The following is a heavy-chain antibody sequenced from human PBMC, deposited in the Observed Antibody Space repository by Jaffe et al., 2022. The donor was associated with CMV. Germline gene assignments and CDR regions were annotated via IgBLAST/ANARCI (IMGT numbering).Heavy chain of an antibody. CDR1: GFTFSSYS. V-gene: IGHV3-21*01. CDR3: ARVPTVTTLIGGFNRFDAFDI. J-gene: IGHJ3*02. CDR2: ISSSSSYI. D-gene: IGHD4-17*01. Sequence: EVQLVESGGGLVKPGGSLRLSCAASGFTFSSYSMNWVRQAPGKGLEWVSSISSSSSYIYYADSVKGRFTISRDNAKNSLYLQMNSLRAEDTAVYYCARVPTVTTLIGGFNRFDAFDIWGQGTMVTVSS.